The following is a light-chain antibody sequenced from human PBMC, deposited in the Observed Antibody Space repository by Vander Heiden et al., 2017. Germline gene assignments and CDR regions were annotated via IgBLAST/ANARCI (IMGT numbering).Light chain of an antibody. CDR2: EDN. J-gene: IGLJ2*01. CDR3: YSTDSSGNHRV. CDR1: ALPSKY. Sequence: SYELSQPPPVSVSPGQTARITCSGDALPSKYAYWYQQKSGQAPVLVICEDNKRPSGIPGRFSGSSTGTMATLTISGAQVEEEADYYCYSTDSSGNHRVFGGGTKLTVL. V-gene: IGLV3-10*01.